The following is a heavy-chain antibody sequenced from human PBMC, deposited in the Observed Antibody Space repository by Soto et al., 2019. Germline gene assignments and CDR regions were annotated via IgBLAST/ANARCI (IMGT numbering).Heavy chain of an antibody. CDR1: GFIFSSFE. CDR3: ARESEDLTSNFDY. CDR2: ISEGGSTI. Sequence: GGSLRLSCAVSGFIFSSFEMNWVRQAPGKGLEWVSYISEGGSTIYYADSVKGRFTISRDNARNSLYLQMSSLRAEDTAVYYCARESEDLTSNFDYWGQGSLVTVSS. V-gene: IGHV3-48*03. J-gene: IGHJ4*02.